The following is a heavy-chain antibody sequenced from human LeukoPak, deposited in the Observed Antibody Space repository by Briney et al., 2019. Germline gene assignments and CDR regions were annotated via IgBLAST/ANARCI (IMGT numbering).Heavy chain of an antibody. Sequence: GGSLRLSCAASGFTFSSYGMHWVRQAPGKGLEWVAVISYDGSNKYYADSVKGRFTISRDNSKNTLYLQMNSLRPEDTAVYYCARAQASGDYGAFDIWGQGTLVTVSS. D-gene: IGHD4-17*01. J-gene: IGHJ4*02. CDR2: ISYDGSNK. V-gene: IGHV3-30*03. CDR3: ARAQASGDYGAFDI. CDR1: GFTFSSYG.